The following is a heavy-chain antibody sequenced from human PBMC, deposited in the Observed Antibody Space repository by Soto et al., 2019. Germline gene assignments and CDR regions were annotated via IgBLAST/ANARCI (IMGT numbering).Heavy chain of an antibody. CDR3: ARDGGRHSGGIDY. Sequence: QVQLVQSGDEVKKPGSSVKVSCKASGGTFSSYSINWVRQAPGQGLEWMGENIPIFGTANYAQKFQGRVTITADESTSTAYMELRSVRSEDTAVYYCARDGGRHSGGIDYWGQGTLVTVSS. D-gene: IGHD1-26*01. V-gene: IGHV1-69*01. CDR1: GGTFSSYS. CDR2: NIPIFGTA. J-gene: IGHJ4*02.